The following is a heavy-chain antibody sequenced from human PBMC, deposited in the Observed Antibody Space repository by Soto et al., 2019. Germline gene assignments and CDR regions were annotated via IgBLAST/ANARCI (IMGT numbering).Heavy chain of an antibody. CDR1: GFTFSSYG. CDR2: IWYDGSNK. V-gene: IGHV3-33*01. Sequence: QVQLVESGGGVVQPGRSLRLSCAASGFTFSSYGMHWVRQAPGKGLEWVAVIWYDGSNKYYADSVKGRFTISRDNSKNTLYLRMNSLRAEDTAGYYCSAAAGHYWGQGTLVRVSS. CDR3: SAAAGHY. D-gene: IGHD6-13*01. J-gene: IGHJ4*02.